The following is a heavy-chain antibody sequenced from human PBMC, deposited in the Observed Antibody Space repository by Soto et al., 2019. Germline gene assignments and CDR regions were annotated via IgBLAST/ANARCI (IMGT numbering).Heavy chain of an antibody. CDR1: GFTFSDYY. CDR2: ISSSGSTI. V-gene: IGHV3-11*01. J-gene: IGHJ4*02. Sequence: PGGSLRLSCAASGFTFSDYYMSWIRQAPGKGLEWVSYISSSGSTIYYADSVKGRFTISRDNAKNSLYLQMNSLRAEDTAVYYCARVKFIVVVPAAIDYWGQGTLVTVSS. D-gene: IGHD2-2*01. CDR3: ARVKFIVVVPAAIDY.